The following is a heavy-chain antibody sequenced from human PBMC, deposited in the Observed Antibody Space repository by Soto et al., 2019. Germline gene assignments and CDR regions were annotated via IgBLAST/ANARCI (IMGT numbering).Heavy chain of an antibody. CDR1: GGSISSSSYY. V-gene: IGHV4-39*01. D-gene: IGHD6-6*01. CDR2: IYYSGST. Sequence: SETLSLTCTVSGGSISSSSYYWGWIRQPPGKGLEWIGSIYYSGSTYYNPSLKSRVTISVDTSKNQFSLKLSSVTAADTAVYYCARLWWRYSSSYYYYMDVWGKGTTVTVSS. J-gene: IGHJ6*03. CDR3: ARLWWRYSSSYYYYMDV.